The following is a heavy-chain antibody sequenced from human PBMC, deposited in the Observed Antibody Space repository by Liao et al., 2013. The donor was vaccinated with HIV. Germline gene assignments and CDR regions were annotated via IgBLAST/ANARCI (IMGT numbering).Heavy chain of an antibody. CDR2: MHYSGAT. Sequence: QLQLQESGPGLVKPSETLSLTCVVSGDSITNTRYHWGWIRQPPGKGLEWIASMHYSGATNYNPSLQSRVTMSRDTSKNQFSLKVTSVTAADTALYYCARGGFVGYFKDDPFDIWGQGIMVTVS. CDR3: ARGGFVGYFKDDPFDI. V-gene: IGHV4-39*07. CDR1: GDSITNTRYH. D-gene: IGHD2-15*01. J-gene: IGHJ3*02.